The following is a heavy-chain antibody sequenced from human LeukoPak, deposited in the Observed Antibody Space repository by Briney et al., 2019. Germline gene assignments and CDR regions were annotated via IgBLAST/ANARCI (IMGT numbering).Heavy chain of an antibody. Sequence: SVTVSCKASGGTFSSYAISWVRQAPGQGLEWMGGIIPIFGTANYAQKFQGRVTITADKSTSTAYMELSGLRSEDTAVYYCARGYGSGSYSSFDYWGQGTLVTVSS. CDR2: IIPIFGTA. V-gene: IGHV1-69*06. J-gene: IGHJ4*02. CDR3: ARGYGSGSYSSFDY. D-gene: IGHD3-10*01. CDR1: GGTFSSYA.